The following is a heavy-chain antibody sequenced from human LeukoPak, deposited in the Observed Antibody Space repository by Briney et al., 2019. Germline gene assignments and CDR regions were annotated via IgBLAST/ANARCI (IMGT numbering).Heavy chain of an antibody. Sequence: GGSLRFSCAASGFSFSSYSMSWVRQAPGKGLEWLSYISTTSSSIYYADSVKGRFTISRDNAQNSLYLQMSSLRAEDTAVYYCARTRSGFYFDNWGQGTLVTVSS. CDR1: GFSFSSYS. D-gene: IGHD3-3*01. CDR3: ARTRSGFYFDN. CDR2: ISTTSSSI. J-gene: IGHJ4*02. V-gene: IGHV3-48*01.